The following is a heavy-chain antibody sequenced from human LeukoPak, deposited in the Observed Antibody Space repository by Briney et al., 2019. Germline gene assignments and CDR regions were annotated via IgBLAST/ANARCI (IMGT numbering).Heavy chain of an antibody. Sequence: GGSLGLSCAASGFTFSSYGMHWVRQAPGKGLEWVAVIWYDGSNKYYADSVKGRFTISRDNSKNTLYLQMNSLRAEDTAVYYCARETVSSWGYYFDYWGQGTLVTVSS. CDR3: ARETVSSWGYYFDY. J-gene: IGHJ4*02. D-gene: IGHD6-13*01. CDR2: IWYDGSNK. CDR1: GFTFSSYG. V-gene: IGHV3-33*01.